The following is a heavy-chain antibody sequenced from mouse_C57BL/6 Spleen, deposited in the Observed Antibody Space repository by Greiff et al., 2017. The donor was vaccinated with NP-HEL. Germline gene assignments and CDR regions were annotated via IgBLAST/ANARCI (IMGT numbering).Heavy chain of an antibody. Sequence: QVQLQQPGAELVKPGASVKLSCKASGYTFTSYWMHWVKQRPGQGLEWIGMIHPNSGSTNYNEKFKSKATLTVDKSSSTAYMQLSSLTSEDSAVYYCARWDYGSSYEGAMDYWGQGTSVTVSS. J-gene: IGHJ4*01. V-gene: IGHV1-64*01. CDR2: IHPNSGST. CDR1: GYTFTSYW. D-gene: IGHD1-1*01. CDR3: ARWDYGSSYEGAMDY.